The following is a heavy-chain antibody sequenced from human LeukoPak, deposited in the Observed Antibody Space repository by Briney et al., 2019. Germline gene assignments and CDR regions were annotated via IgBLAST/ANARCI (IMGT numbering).Heavy chain of an antibody. D-gene: IGHD6-13*01. J-gene: IGHJ6*03. CDR3: ARLGIAAAGTYYYYMDV. Sequence: PSQTLSLTCTVSGGSISSGSYYWSWIRQPAGTGLEWIGRIYTSGSTNCNPSLKSRVTISVDASKNQISLKLSSVTAADTAVYYCARLGIAAAGTYYYYMDVWGKGTTVTVSS. V-gene: IGHV4-61*02. CDR1: GGSISSGSYY. CDR2: IYTSGST.